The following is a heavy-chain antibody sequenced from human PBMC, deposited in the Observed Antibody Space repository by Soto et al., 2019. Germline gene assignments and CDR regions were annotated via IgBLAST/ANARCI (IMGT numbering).Heavy chain of an antibody. J-gene: IGHJ5*02. Sequence: QVQLQESGPGLVKPSETLSLTCTVSGGSINTYYWSWIRQSPGKGLEWIGYIYDNGRTHYSPSLMSRVTISVDTSQKQVSLKLSSVTAADTAMYYCARGLGVAAADNWFDPWGQGTLVTVSS. CDR3: ARGLGVAAADNWFDP. D-gene: IGHD6-13*01. CDR2: IYDNGRT. CDR1: GGSINTYY. V-gene: IGHV4-59*01.